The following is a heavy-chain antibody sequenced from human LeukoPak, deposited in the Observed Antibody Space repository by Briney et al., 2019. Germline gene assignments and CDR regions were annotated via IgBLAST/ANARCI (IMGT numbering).Heavy chain of an antibody. CDR2: IHYSGRP. J-gene: IGHJ6*02. Sequence: SETLSLTCTVSGSSISPYHWSWIRQPPGKGLEWIGQIHYSGRPDYNPSLKSRVTISVNTSKNQLSLKVTSVTGADTAVYYCARFGVDYDMDVWGQGTTVTVSS. V-gene: IGHV4-59*01. D-gene: IGHD3-16*01. CDR3: ARFGVDYDMDV. CDR1: GSSISPYH.